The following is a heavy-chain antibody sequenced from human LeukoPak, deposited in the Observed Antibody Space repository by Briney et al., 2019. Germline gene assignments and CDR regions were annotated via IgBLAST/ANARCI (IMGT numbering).Heavy chain of an antibody. D-gene: IGHD3-10*01. J-gene: IGHJ3*02. CDR1: GGSISTYY. V-gene: IGHV4-59*01. CDR2: IYYGRNT. Sequence: SGTLSLTCTVSGGSISTYYRSWIQQPQGKGLEWIGYIYYGRNTNYNPSLKSRITISVDTFKNQFSLKLSSVTAADTAVYYCARVGEGAFDIWGQGTVVTVSS. CDR3: ARVGEGAFDI.